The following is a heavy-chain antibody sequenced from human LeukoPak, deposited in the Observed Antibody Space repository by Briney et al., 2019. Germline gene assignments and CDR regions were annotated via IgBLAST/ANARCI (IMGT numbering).Heavy chain of an antibody. CDR3: ARGRGGSYRLYYYYGMDV. CDR1: GGSVSSGSYY. V-gene: IGHV4-61*01. CDR2: FYYTGST. D-gene: IGHD1-26*01. Sequence: PSQTLSLTCTVSGGSVSSGSYYWSWIRQPPGKGLEWIGYFYYTGSTNYNPSLKSRVTISVDTSKNQFSLKLSSVTAADTAVYYCARGRGGSYRLYYYYGMDVWGQGTTVTVSS. J-gene: IGHJ6*02.